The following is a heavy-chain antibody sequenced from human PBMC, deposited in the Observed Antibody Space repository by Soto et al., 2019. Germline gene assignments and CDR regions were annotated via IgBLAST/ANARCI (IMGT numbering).Heavy chain of an antibody. Sequence: QVHRIQSGAEVKKPGSSVKVSCKAAGCTFNTYTLIWVRQAPGHGLEWMGRIIPMLTVTNSAQKFQGRLTLTAVKSTGTAFMELTSLRSDDTAVYYCSLGSWSAETFDVWGQGTMVTVSS. CDR1: GCTFNTYT. CDR3: SLGSWSAETFDV. CDR2: IIPMLTVT. V-gene: IGHV1-69*02. D-gene: IGHD2-2*01. J-gene: IGHJ3*01.